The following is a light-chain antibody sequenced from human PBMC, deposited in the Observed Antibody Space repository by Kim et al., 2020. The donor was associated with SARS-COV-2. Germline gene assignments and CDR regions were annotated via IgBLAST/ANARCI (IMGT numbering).Light chain of an antibody. J-gene: IGKJ2*01. Sequence: DIQMTQSPSTLSASIGDRVTITCRASQSISNWLAWYQQKPGKAPKLLMYKASTLESGVPSRFSGSGSGTDFTHTISSLQPDDFATYYCQQYNAYPPSYTFGQGTKLEIK. CDR2: KAS. CDR1: QSISNW. CDR3: QQYNAYPPSYT. V-gene: IGKV1-5*03.